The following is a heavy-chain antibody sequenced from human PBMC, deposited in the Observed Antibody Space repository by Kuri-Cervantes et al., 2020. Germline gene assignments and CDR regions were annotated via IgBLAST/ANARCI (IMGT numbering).Heavy chain of an antibody. Sequence: GESLKISCAASGFTFSSYWMHWVRQAPGKGLVWVSRINTDGSGTSYGDSVKGRFTISRDNAKNTLFLQMNSLRAEDTAVYYCARSTPGYSSSWYGRYYYGMDVWGQGTTVTVSS. D-gene: IGHD6-13*01. CDR1: GFTFSSYW. J-gene: IGHJ6*02. V-gene: IGHV3-74*01. CDR3: ARSTPGYSSSWYGRYYYGMDV. CDR2: INTDGSGT.